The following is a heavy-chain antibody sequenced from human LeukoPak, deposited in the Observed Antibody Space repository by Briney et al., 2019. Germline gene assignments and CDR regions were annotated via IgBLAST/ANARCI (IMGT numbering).Heavy chain of an antibody. CDR3: ARQVIPDNALDI. CDR1: GFTFSTYW. J-gene: IGHJ3*02. Sequence: GGSLRLSCAASGFTFSTYWMHWVRQAPGKGLVWVSRLSTDGTTTVYEDSVKGRFNISRDNVKNILYLQVSSLRAEDTAVYYCARQVIPDNALDIWGQGTMVTVSS. CDR2: LSTDGTTT. V-gene: IGHV3-74*01. D-gene: IGHD2-2*01.